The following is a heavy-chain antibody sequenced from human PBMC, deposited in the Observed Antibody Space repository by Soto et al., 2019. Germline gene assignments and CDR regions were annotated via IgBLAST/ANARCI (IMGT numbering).Heavy chain of an antibody. CDR2: IKNKRTT. CDR1: GLPFSKAW. CDR3: PTDEADNGNDGDLDY. D-gene: IGHD1-1*01. Sequence: EVHLVESGGGLVKPGGSLRLSCAASGLPFSKAWMSWVRQAPGQGLEWVGRIKNKRTTDYAAPVRDRFTISRDDSQNMGYLHMDSLKTEDTAVYYCPTDEADNGNDGDLDYWGQGTLVTVSS. V-gene: IGHV3-15*01. J-gene: IGHJ4*02.